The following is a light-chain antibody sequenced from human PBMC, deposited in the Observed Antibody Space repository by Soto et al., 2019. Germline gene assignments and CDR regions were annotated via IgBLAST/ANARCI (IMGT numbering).Light chain of an antibody. CDR2: DAS. J-gene: IGKJ1*01. V-gene: IGKV1-39*01. Sequence: NQMTQSPSSLSASVGDRVTITCRAGQSIFSSLNWYQHKPGKAPRLXXXDASTLESGVPSRFSGSGSGTDFTLTISSLQTEDFATYYCQQSYSTPSWTFGQGTKVDIK. CDR3: QQSYSTPSWT. CDR1: QSIFSS.